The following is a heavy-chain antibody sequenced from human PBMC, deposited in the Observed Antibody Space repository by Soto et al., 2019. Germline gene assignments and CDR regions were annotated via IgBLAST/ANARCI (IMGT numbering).Heavy chain of an antibody. V-gene: IGHV1-46*01. J-gene: IGHJ4*02. D-gene: IGHD2-21*01. CDR1: GYSFITFY. Sequence: ASVKVSCKTAGYSFITFYMHWVRQAPGQGLEWMGIINPSGGATSYTHKFQGRVTMTRDTSTTTVYMELSGLRSEDTAIYYCPRGYSDQRGQGTLVTVSS. CDR3: PRGYSDQ. CDR2: INPSGGAT.